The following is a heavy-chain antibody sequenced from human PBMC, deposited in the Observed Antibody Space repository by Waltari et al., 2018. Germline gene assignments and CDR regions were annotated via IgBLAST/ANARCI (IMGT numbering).Heavy chain of an antibody. D-gene: IGHD4-17*01. J-gene: IGHJ4*02. CDR2: INPRGGSQ. Sequence: QVQLVQSGAEVKKPGASVKVSCKASGYTFTSNYMHWVRQAPGQGLEWMGIINPRGGSQSFEQKFQGMVTLTMDTSTSTGYMELSSLRSEDTAVYYCARGGGYGDYYFDYWGQGTLVTVSS. CDR1: GYTFTSNY. CDR3: ARGGGYGDYYFDY. V-gene: IGHV1-46*01.